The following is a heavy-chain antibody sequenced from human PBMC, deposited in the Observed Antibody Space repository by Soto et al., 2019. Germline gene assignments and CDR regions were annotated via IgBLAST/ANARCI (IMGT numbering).Heavy chain of an antibody. V-gene: IGHV1-69*01. CDR2: IIPIFGTA. Sequence: QVQLVQSGAEVKKPGSSVKVSCKASGGTFSSYAISWVRQAPGQGLEWMGGIIPIFGTANYAQKFQGRVTITADESTSTAYMELSSLRSEDTAVYSCARAYCSGGSCYSRYYYYYGMDVWGQGTTVTVSS. CDR1: GGTFSSYA. J-gene: IGHJ6*02. CDR3: ARAYCSGGSCYSRYYYYYGMDV. D-gene: IGHD2-15*01.